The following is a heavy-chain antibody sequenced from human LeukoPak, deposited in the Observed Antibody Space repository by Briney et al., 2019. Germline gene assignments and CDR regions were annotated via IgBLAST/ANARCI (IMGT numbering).Heavy chain of an antibody. V-gene: IGHV3-23*01. CDR3: ARDPCGRYYYYYMDV. D-gene: IGHD1-26*01. Sequence: GGSLRLSCAASGFTFSSYAMSWVRQAPGKGLEWVSAISGSGGSTYYADSVKGRFTISRDNAKNSLYLQMNSLRAEDTAVYYCARDPCGRYYYYYMDVWGKGTTVTASS. J-gene: IGHJ6*03. CDR1: GFTFSSYA. CDR2: ISGSGGST.